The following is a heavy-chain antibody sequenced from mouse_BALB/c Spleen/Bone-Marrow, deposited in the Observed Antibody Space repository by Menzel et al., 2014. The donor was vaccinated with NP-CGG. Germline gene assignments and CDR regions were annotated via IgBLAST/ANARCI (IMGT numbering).Heavy chain of an antibody. J-gene: IGHJ2*01. CDR1: GYTFSSYW. CDR2: IYPGDGDT. V-gene: IGHV1-80*01. D-gene: IGHD1-2*01. Sequence: QVQLKESGAELVRPGSSVKISCKASGYTFSSYWMNWVKQRPGQGLEWIGQIYPGDGDTNYNGKFKGKATLTADKSSSPAYMQLSSLTSEDSAVYFCARDGIDYWGQGTTLTVSS. CDR3: ARDGIDY.